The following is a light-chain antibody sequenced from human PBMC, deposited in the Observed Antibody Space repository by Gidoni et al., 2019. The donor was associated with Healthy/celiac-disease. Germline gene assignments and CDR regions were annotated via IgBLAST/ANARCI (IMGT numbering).Light chain of an antibody. V-gene: IGKV3-11*01. J-gene: IGKJ4*01. Sequence: IVLPQPPATLSLSPGERATLPCRASQSVSSYLAWYQQKPGQAPRLLIYDASNRATGIPARFSGSGSGTDFTLTISSLEPEDFAVYYCQQRSNWPPLTFGGGTKVEIK. CDR3: QQRSNWPPLT. CDR2: DAS. CDR1: QSVSSY.